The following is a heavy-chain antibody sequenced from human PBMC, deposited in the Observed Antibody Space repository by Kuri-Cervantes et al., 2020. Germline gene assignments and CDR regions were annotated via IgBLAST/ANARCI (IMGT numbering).Heavy chain of an antibody. CDR2: IYHSGST. CDR3: ARRLSVAGLFDY. V-gene: IGHV4-38-2*01. Sequence: SETLSLTCAVSGYSISSGYYWGWIRQPPGKGLEWIGSIYHSGSTYYNPSLKSRVTISVDTSKNQFSLKLSSVTAADTAVYYCARRLSVAGLFDYWGQVTLVTVSS. J-gene: IGHJ4*02. CDR1: GYSISSGYY. D-gene: IGHD6-19*01.